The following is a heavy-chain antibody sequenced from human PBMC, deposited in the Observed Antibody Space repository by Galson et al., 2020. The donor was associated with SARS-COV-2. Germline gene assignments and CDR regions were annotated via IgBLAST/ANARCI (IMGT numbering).Heavy chain of an antibody. V-gene: IGHV3-66*01. CDR1: GFTVSSIY. J-gene: IGHJ6*03. Sequence: GGSLRLSCAASGFTVSSIYMSWVRLAPGKGLEWVSVIYSGGTTSYADSMKGTFTISRDISKNTVYLQMNSLRAEDTAVYYCARGRPLYYMDVWGKGTTVTVSS. D-gene: IGHD6-25*01. CDR2: IYSGGTT. CDR3: ARGRPLYYMDV.